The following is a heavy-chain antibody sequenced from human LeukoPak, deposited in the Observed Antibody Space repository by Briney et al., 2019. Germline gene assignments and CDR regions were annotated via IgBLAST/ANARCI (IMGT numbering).Heavy chain of an antibody. Sequence: GASVKVSCKASGGTFSSYAISWVRQAPGQGLEWMGGIIPIFGTANYAQKSQGRVTITADESTSTAYMELSSLRSEDTAVYYCARYKTMVRGVMGPMDVWGKGTTVTVSS. V-gene: IGHV1-69*13. CDR2: IIPIFGTA. D-gene: IGHD3-10*01. J-gene: IGHJ6*03. CDR3: ARYKTMVRGVMGPMDV. CDR1: GGTFSSYA.